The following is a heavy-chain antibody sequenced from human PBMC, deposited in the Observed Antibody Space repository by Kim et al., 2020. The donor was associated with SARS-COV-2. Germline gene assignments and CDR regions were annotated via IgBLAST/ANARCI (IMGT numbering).Heavy chain of an antibody. CDR1: GGSISSGGYY. J-gene: IGHJ4*02. D-gene: IGHD7-27*01. CDR3: ARVGKDPLGRGDDY. CDR2: IYYSGST. Sequence: SETLSLTCTVSGGSISSGGYYWSWIRQHPGKGLEWIGYIYYSGSTYYNPSLKSRVTISVDTSKNQFSLKLSSVTAADTAVYYCARVGKDPLGRGDDYWGQGTLVTVSS. V-gene: IGHV4-31*03.